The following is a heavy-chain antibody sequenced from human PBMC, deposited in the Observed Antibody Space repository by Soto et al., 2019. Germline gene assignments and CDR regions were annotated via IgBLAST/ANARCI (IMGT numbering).Heavy chain of an antibody. J-gene: IGHJ4*02. D-gene: IGHD6-13*01. Sequence: PGGSLRLSCTASGFSVSDYSVNWVRQAPGKGLEWISYVSTGDLILYADSVKGRFTIARDIAKNSLYLQMDSLRDEDSAVYYCEKWAIAVGGEGFWGQGTLVTVSS. V-gene: IGHV3-48*02. CDR3: EKWAIAVGGEGF. CDR1: GFSVSDYS. CDR2: VSTGDLI.